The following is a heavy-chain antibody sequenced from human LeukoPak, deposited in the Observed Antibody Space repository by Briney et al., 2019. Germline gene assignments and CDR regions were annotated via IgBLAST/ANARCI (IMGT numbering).Heavy chain of an antibody. V-gene: IGHV3-15*01. Sequence: GGSLRLSCAASGFTFSNAWMTWVRQAPGKGLEWVGRIKSKTDGGTPEYAAPVKGRFTISRDDSENTLFLQMNSLKTEDTAVYYCTTESHPNYYDSSGYGYWGQGTLVTVSS. J-gene: IGHJ4*02. CDR1: GFTFSNAW. CDR3: TTESHPNYYDSSGYGY. CDR2: IKSKTDGGTP. D-gene: IGHD3-22*01.